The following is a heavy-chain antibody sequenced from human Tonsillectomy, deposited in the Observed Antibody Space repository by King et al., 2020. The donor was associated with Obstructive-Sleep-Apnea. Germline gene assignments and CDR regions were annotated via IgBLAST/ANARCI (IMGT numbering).Heavy chain of an antibody. CDR3: ASERDIVVVIAADIYGMDV. CDR2: IYYTGKT. V-gene: IGHV4-39*07. CDR1: GGSVSSSTYY. D-gene: IGHD2-15*01. J-gene: IGHJ6*02. Sequence: QLQESGPGLVKPSETLSLTCTVSGGSVSSSTYYWGWIRQPPGKGLEWIGNIYYTGKTYYNPSLKSRVTISVDTSKNQFSLKLSSVTAADTAVYYCASERDIVVVIAADIYGMDVWVQGTTVTVSS.